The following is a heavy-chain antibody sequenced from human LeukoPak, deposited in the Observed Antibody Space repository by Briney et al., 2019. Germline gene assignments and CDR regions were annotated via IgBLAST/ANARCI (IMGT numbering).Heavy chain of an antibody. CDR1: GFTFSSYA. CDR2: ISYDGSNK. V-gene: IGHV3-30*04. J-gene: IGHJ4*02. D-gene: IGHD3-10*01. CDR3: AKGDYGSGSYSDY. Sequence: PGGSLRLSCAASGFTFSSYAMHWVRQAPGKGLEWVAVISYDGSNKYYADSVKGRFTISRDNSKNTLYLQMNSLRAEDTAVYYCAKGDYGSGSYSDYWGQGTLVTVSS.